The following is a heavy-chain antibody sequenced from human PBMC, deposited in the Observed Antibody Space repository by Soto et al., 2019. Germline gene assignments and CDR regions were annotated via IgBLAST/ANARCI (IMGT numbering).Heavy chain of an antibody. CDR1: GDSVSSNSAA. CDR2: TYYRSKWYN. J-gene: IGHJ4*02. CDR3: ARGYSSGWYGGYYFDY. D-gene: IGHD6-19*01. Sequence: PSQTLSLTCAISGDSVSSNSAAWNWIRQSPSRGLEWLGRTYYRSKWYNDYAVSVKSRITINPDTSKNQFSLQLNTVTPEDTAVYYCARGYSSGWYGGYYFDYWGQGTLVIVSS. V-gene: IGHV6-1*01.